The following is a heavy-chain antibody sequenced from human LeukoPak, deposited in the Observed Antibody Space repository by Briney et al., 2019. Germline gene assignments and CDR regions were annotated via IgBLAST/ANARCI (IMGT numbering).Heavy chain of an antibody. V-gene: IGHV3-74*01. CDR1: GYTFSTYW. Sequence: GGSLRLSCAASGYTFSTYWMHWVRQAPGKGLVWVSRINSDGSTTSYADSVKGRFTISRDNAKNTLYLHMNSLRAEDTAVYYCARDLRGIGDETAYWGLGTLVTVSS. D-gene: IGHD3-16*01. J-gene: IGHJ4*02. CDR2: INSDGSTT. CDR3: ARDLRGIGDETAY.